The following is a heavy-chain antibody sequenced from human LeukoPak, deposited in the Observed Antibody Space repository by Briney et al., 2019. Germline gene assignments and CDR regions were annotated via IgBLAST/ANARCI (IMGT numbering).Heavy chain of an antibody. D-gene: IGHD1-26*01. CDR3: ARDSGAGWELPKYYFDY. J-gene: IGHJ4*02. Sequence: GGSLRLSCAASGFTVSSNYMNWVRHAPGKGLEWLSIIYSSGSTYYADSVKGRFTISRDNSKNTLYLQMTSLRAEDTAVYYCARDSGAGWELPKYYFDYWGQGTLVTVSS. CDR2: IYSSGST. CDR1: GFTVSSNY. V-gene: IGHV3-66*01.